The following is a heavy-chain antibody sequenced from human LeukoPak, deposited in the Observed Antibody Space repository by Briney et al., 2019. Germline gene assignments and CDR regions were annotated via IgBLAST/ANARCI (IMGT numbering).Heavy chain of an antibody. D-gene: IGHD3-3*01. CDR1: GYTFTSYG. J-gene: IGHJ6*02. V-gene: IGHV1-18*01. Sequence: ASVKVSCKASGYTFTSYGISWVRQAPGQGLEWMGWISAYNGNTNYAQKLQGRVTMTTDTSTSTAYMELRSLRSDDTAVYYCAREFGVVIAYYYYGMDVWGQGTTVTVSS. CDR2: ISAYNGNT. CDR3: AREFGVVIAYYYYGMDV.